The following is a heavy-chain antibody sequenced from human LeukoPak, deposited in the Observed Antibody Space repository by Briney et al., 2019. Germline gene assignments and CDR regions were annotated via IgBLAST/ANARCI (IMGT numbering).Heavy chain of an antibody. Sequence: SGTLSLTCAVSGGSISSSKWWSWVRQRPGKGLEWIGEIYHSGSTNYNPSLKSRVTISVDKSKNQFSLKLSSVTAADTAVYYCARELSMVRGVIDYWGQGTLVTVSS. J-gene: IGHJ4*02. CDR3: ARELSMVRGVIDY. CDR1: GGSISSSKW. V-gene: IGHV4-4*02. CDR2: IYHSGST. D-gene: IGHD3-10*01.